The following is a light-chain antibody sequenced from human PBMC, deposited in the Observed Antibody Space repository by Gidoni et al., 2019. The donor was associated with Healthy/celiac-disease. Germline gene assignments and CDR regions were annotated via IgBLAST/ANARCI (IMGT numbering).Light chain of an antibody. CDR2: DAS. Sequence: DIQMTQSPSSLSASVGDRVTITCQASQEISNYLNWYQQKPGKAPKLLIYDASNLETGVPSRFSGSGSGTDFTFTISSLQPEDIATYYCQQYDNPSLTFGGGTKVEIK. CDR1: QEISNY. V-gene: IGKV1-33*01. J-gene: IGKJ4*01. CDR3: QQYDNPSLT.